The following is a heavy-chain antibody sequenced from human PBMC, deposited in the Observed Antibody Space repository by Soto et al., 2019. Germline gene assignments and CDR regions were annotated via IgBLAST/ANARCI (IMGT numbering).Heavy chain of an antibody. D-gene: IGHD3-3*01. V-gene: IGHV1-2*04. CDR1: GYTFTGYY. Sequence: ASVKVSCKASGYTFTGYYMHWVRQAPGQGLEWMGWINPNSGGTNYAQKFQGWVTMTRDTSISTAYMELSRLRSDDTAVYYCARDSAIFGVVTLNYFDYWGQGTLVTVSS. CDR2: INPNSGGT. CDR3: ARDSAIFGVVTLNYFDY. J-gene: IGHJ4*02.